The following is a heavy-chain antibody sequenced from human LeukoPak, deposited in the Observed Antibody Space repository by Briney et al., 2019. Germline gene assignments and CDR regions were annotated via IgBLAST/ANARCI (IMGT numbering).Heavy chain of an antibody. V-gene: IGHV4-38-2*01. Sequence: SETLSLTCAVSGYSISSGYYWGWIRQPPGKGLEWIGSIHHSGSTYYNPSLKSRVTISVDTSKNQFSLKLSSVTAADTAVYYCARVNSYYYMDVWGKGTTVTVSS. J-gene: IGHJ6*03. CDR1: GYSISSGYY. CDR3: ARVNSYYYMDV. CDR2: IHHSGST.